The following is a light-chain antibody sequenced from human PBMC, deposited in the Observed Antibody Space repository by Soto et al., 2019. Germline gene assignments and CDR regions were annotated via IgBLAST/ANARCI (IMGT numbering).Light chain of an antibody. Sequence: EIGIRQPQATLFVSPGEGTTPSSGPGKMIGGNLAWYKQKPGQAPSPLTYGASTRATGIQARFSGSGSGTEFTLTISSLQSEDFAIYFCQQYNNWPPDRTFGQGTKVEIK. CDR3: QQYNNWPPDRT. CDR2: GAS. CDR1: KMIGGN. V-gene: IGKV3-15*01. J-gene: IGKJ1*01.